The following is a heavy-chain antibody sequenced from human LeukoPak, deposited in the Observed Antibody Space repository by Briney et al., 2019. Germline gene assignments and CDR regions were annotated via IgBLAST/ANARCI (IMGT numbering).Heavy chain of an antibody. V-gene: IGHV3-74*01. J-gene: IGHJ3*02. Sequence: PWGSLSLTCTVSGGSISPYCWHWIRQAPGKGLVWVSRINHDGSSTSYADSVKGRFTISRDNAKNTLYLQMNNLRPDDPAVYYCARSQGIAAAGPAFDIRGQGTMVTVSS. CDR1: GGSISPYC. D-gene: IGHD6-13*01. CDR3: ARSQGIAAAGPAFDI. CDR2: INHDGSST.